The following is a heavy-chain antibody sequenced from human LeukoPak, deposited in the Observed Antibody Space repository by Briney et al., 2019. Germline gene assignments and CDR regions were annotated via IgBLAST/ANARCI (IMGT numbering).Heavy chain of an antibody. CDR2: LYYSGST. CDR3: ARAPAYYYDSSGVFDI. CDR1: GVSISSYY. J-gene: IGHJ3*02. Sequence: SETLSLTCTVSGVSISSYYWSWIRQPPGKGLEWIGYLYYSGSTNYNPSLKSRVPISVDTSKNQFSLKLSSVTAADTAVYYCARAPAYYYDSSGVFDIWGQGTMVTVSS. V-gene: IGHV4-59*01. D-gene: IGHD3-22*01.